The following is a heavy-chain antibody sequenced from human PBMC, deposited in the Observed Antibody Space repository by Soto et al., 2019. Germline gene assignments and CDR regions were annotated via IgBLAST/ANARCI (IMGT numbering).Heavy chain of an antibody. CDR1: GFTFGSYG. CDR2: ISYDGSNK. Sequence: GGSLRLSCAASGFTFGSYGMHWVRQAPGKGLEWVAVISYDGSNKYYADSVKGRFTISRDNSKNTLYLQMNSLRAEDTAVYYCAKAHLYYDFLETTFDYWGQGTLVTVSS. J-gene: IGHJ4*02. CDR3: AKAHLYYDFLETTFDY. D-gene: IGHD3-3*01. V-gene: IGHV3-30*18.